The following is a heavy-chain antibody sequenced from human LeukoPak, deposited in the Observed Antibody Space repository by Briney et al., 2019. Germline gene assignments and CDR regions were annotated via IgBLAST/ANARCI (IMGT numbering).Heavy chain of an antibody. D-gene: IGHD3-10*01. CDR1: GGSFSGYY. CDR3: ARLAPFMVRGVVRDY. Sequence: SETLSLTCAVYGGSFSGYYWSWIRQPPGKGLEWIGEINHSGSTNYNPSLKSRVTISVDTSKNQFSLKLSSVTAADTAVYYCARLAPFMVRGVVRDYWGQGTLVTVSS. V-gene: IGHV4-34*01. J-gene: IGHJ4*02. CDR2: INHSGST.